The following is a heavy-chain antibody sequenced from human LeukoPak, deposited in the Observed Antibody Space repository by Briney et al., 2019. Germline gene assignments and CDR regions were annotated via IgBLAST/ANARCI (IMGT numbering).Heavy chain of an antibody. CDR1: GGSVSTYY. J-gene: IGHJ4*02. D-gene: IGHD2-15*01. Sequence: PSETWSLTCTVSGGSVSTYYWSWIRQPPGKGLEWIGVIYYSGSTDFNPSLKSRVTTSVDTSKNQFSLTLSSVTAADTAVYYCARSMLQSGGSCCWYYFDYWGQGTLVTVSS. CDR2: IYYSGST. CDR3: ARSMLQSGGSCCWYYFDY. V-gene: IGHV4-59*02.